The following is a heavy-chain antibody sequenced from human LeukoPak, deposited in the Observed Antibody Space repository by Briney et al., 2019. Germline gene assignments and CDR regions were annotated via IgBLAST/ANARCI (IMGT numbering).Heavy chain of an antibody. D-gene: IGHD2-21*02. Sequence: SETLSLTCAVSGGSISSSNWWSWVRQPPGKGLEWIGEIYHSGSTNYNPSLKSRVTISVDKSKDQFSLKLSSVTAADTAVYYCARAIPTSGDHDGDYYYGMDVWGKGTTVTVSS. CDR1: GGSISSSNW. J-gene: IGHJ6*04. CDR2: IYHSGST. V-gene: IGHV4-4*02. CDR3: ARAIPTSGDHDGDYYYGMDV.